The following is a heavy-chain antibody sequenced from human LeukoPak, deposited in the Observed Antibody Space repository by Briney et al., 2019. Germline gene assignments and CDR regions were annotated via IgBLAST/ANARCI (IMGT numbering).Heavy chain of an antibody. J-gene: IGHJ4*02. CDR1: GGSISGGY. CDR3: AKSYFDYSTYYAYYFNL. CDR2: VYTCGST. Sequence: SETLSLTCTVSGGSISGGYWSWIRQPPGRGLEWIGYVYTCGSTNYNPSLKSRGTITIDTSKSQFALKLSSVTAADTAVNYCAKSYFDYSTYYAYYFNLWGQGALVTVSS. V-gene: IGHV4-4*08. D-gene: IGHD4-11*01.